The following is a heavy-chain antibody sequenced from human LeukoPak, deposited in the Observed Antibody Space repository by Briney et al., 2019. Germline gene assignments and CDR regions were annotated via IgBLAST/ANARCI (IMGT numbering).Heavy chain of an antibody. CDR2: ISVSSSTI. V-gene: IGHV3-48*01. J-gene: IGHJ4*02. CDR3: VPGYCTTTSCTHYFEY. Sequence: GGSLRLSCAASGFTFSSYSMNWVRQAPGRGLEWLSYISVSSSTIYYADSVKGRFSISRDNAKNSLFLQMNSLRAEDTAVYYCVPGYCTTTSCTHYFEYWGQGTLVTVSS. D-gene: IGHD2-2*01. CDR1: GFTFSSYS.